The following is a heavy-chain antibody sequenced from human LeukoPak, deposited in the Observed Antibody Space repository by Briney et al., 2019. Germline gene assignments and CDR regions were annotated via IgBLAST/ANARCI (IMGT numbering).Heavy chain of an antibody. CDR2: IYPGGSDT. CDR1: GYSFTSYW. V-gene: IGHV5-51*01. CDR3: ARPRSYYDSSGYMISDAFDI. J-gene: IGHJ3*02. D-gene: IGHD3-22*01. Sequence: GESLKISCKGSGYSFTSYWIGWVRQMPGKGLEWMGIIYPGGSDTRYSPSFQGQVTISADKSISTAYLQWSSLKASDTAMYYCARPRSYYDSSGYMISDAFDIWGQGTMVTVSS.